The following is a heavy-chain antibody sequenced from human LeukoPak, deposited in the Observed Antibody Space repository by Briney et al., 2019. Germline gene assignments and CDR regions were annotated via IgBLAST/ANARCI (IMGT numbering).Heavy chain of an antibody. D-gene: IGHD3-9*01. CDR1: GFTFSSYA. J-gene: IGHJ5*02. CDR3: ARHHTINNWFDP. V-gene: IGHV4-39*01. Sequence: GSLRLSCAASGFTFSSYAMSWVRQPPGKGLEWIGSIYYSGSTYYNPSLKSRVTISVDTSKNQFSLKLSSVTAADTAVYYCARHHTINNWFDPWGQGTLVTVSS. CDR2: IYYSGST.